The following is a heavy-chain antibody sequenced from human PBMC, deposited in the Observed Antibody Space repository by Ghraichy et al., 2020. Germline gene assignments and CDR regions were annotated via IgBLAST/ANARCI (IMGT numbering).Heavy chain of an antibody. J-gene: IGHJ3*02. Sequence: SETLSLTCAVYGGSFSGYYWSWIRQPPGKGLEWIGEINHSGSTNYNPSLKSRVTISVDTSKNQFSLKLSSVTAADTAVYYCARGPPPDYYDSSGYSEDAFDIWGQGTMVTVSS. V-gene: IGHV4-34*01. CDR2: INHSGST. CDR1: GGSFSGYY. CDR3: ARGPPPDYYDSSGYSEDAFDI. D-gene: IGHD3-22*01.